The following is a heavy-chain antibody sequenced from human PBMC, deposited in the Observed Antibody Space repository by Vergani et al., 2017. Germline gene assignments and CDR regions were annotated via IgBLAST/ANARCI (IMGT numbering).Heavy chain of an antibody. D-gene: IGHD3-22*01. CDR3: ARDYYDSSGDSVDY. J-gene: IGHJ4*02. V-gene: IGHV3-48*01. Sequence: EVQLVDSGGGLVQPGGSLRLSCAASGFTFSSYSMNWVRQAPGKGLEWVSYISSSSSTRYYADSVKSRFTISRDNAKNSLYLQMNSLRAEDTAVYYCARDYYDSSGDSVDYWGQGTLVTVSS. CDR1: GFTFSSYS. CDR2: ISSSSSTR.